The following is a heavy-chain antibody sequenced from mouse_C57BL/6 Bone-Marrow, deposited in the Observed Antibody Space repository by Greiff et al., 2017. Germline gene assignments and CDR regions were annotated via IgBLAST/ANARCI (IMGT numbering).Heavy chain of an antibody. CDR3: ARSGRLRRGFAY. J-gene: IGHJ3*01. CDR2: INPSSGYT. CDR1: GYTFTSYT. Sequence: QVQLQQSGAELARPGASVKMSCKASGYTFTSYTMHWVKQRPGQGLEWIGYINPSSGYTKYNQKFKDKATLTADKSSSTAYMQLSSLTSEDSAVXYCARSGRLRRGFAYWGQGTLVTVSA. V-gene: IGHV1-4*01. D-gene: IGHD2-4*01.